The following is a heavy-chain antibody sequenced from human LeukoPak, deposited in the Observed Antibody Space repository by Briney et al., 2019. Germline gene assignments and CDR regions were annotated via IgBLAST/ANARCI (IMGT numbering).Heavy chain of an antibody. CDR1: GGSISSYY. V-gene: IGHV4-59*01. J-gene: IGHJ4*02. D-gene: IGHD2-21*02. CDR2: IYYSGST. CDR3: AGKRSVVTATQLDY. Sequence: SETLSLTCTVSGGSISSYYWSWIRQPPGKGLEWIGYIYYSGSTNYNPSLKSRVTISVDTSKNQFSLKLSSVTAADTAVYYCAGKRSVVTATQLDYWGQGTLVTVSS.